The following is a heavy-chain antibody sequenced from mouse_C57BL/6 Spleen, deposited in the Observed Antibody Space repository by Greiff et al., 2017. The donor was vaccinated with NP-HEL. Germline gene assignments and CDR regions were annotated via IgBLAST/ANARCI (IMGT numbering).Heavy chain of an antibody. CDR2: IDPNSGGT. J-gene: IGHJ3*01. CDR3: ARWAIYYDYDDGTGWFAY. Sequence: VKLLQPGAELVKPGASVKLSCKASGYTFTSYWMHWVKQRPGRGLEWIGRIDPNSGGTKYNEKFKSKATLTVDKPSSTAYMQLSSLTSEDSAVYYCARWAIYYDYDDGTGWFAYWGQGTLVTVSA. V-gene: IGHV1-72*01. CDR1: GYTFTSYW. D-gene: IGHD2-4*01.